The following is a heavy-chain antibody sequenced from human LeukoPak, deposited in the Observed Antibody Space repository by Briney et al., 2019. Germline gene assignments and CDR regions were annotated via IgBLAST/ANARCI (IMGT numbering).Heavy chain of an antibody. D-gene: IGHD5-12*01. Sequence: PGGSLRLSCEASGFTFNTYSMNWARQAPGKGLEWVSSIDSSGGYMFYADSAKGRFIISRDNAKDSLYLQMNSLRAEDTAVYYCALVDGYSNKNWGQGTLVTVSS. CDR2: IDSSGGYM. CDR1: GFTFNTYS. V-gene: IGHV3-21*06. CDR3: ALVDGYSNKN. J-gene: IGHJ4*02.